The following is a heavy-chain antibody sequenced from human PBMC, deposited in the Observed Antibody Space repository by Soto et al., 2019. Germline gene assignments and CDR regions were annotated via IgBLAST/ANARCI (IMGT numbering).Heavy chain of an antibody. CDR2: INPNSGGT. D-gene: IGHD6-19*01. V-gene: IGHV1-2*04. Sequence: GASVKVSCKASGYTFTGYYMHWVRQAPGQGLEWMGWINPNSGGTNYAQKFQGWVTMTRDTSISTAYMELSRLRSDDTAVYYCARGGSWNSSGPSYYFDYWGQGTLVTVSS. CDR1: GYTFTGYY. J-gene: IGHJ4*02. CDR3: ARGGSWNSSGPSYYFDY.